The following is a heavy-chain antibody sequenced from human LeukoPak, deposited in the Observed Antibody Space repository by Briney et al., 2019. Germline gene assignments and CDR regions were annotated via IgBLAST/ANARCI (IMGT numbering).Heavy chain of an antibody. CDR2: ISYDGSNK. CDR1: GFTFSSYA. Sequence: GRSLRLSCAASGFTFSSYAMHWVRQAPGKGLEWVAVISYDGSNKYYADSVKGRFTISRDNSKNTLYLQMNSLRAEDTAVYYRARGDYDSSGWYIRGDFDYWGQGTLVTVSS. V-gene: IGHV3-30-3*01. CDR3: ARGDYDSSGWYIRGDFDY. J-gene: IGHJ4*02. D-gene: IGHD6-19*01.